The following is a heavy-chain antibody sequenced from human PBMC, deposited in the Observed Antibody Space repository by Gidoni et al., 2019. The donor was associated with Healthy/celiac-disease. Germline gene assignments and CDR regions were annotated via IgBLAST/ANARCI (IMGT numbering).Heavy chain of an antibody. J-gene: IGHJ4*02. Sequence: QVQLQQWGAGLLKPSETLSLTCAVYGGSFSGYYWSWIRQPPGKGLAWIGEINHSGSTNYNPSLKSRVTISVDTSKNQFSLKLSSVTAADTAVYYCARGRYGGNSLDYWGQGTLVTVSS. D-gene: IGHD2-21*02. CDR3: ARGRYGGNSLDY. CDR2: INHSGST. CDR1: GGSFSGYY. V-gene: IGHV4-34*01.